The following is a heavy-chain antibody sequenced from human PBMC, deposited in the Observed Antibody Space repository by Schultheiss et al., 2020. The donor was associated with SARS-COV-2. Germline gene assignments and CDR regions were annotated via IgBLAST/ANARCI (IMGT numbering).Heavy chain of an antibody. Sequence: ASVKVSCKASGYTFTSYEINWVRQAPGQGLEWMGRINPNSGGTNYAQKFQGRVTMTRDTSISTAYMELSRLRSDDTAVYYCASAQLVGYGMDVWGQGTTVTVAS. D-gene: IGHD6-6*01. CDR3: ASAQLVGYGMDV. CDR2: INPNSGGT. CDR1: GYTFTSYE. J-gene: IGHJ6*02. V-gene: IGHV1-2*06.